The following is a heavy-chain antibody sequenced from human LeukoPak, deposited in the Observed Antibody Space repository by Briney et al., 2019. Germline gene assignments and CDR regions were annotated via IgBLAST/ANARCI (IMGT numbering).Heavy chain of an antibody. CDR2: IYHSGST. Sequence: SETLSLTCAVSGGSISSSNWWSWVRQPPGKGLGWIGEIYHSGSTNYNPSLKSRVTISVDKSKNQFSLKLSSVTAADTAVYYCARVSSGATTVDYWGQGTLVTVSS. V-gene: IGHV4-4*02. J-gene: IGHJ4*02. CDR3: ARVSSGATTVDY. CDR1: GGSISSSNW. D-gene: IGHD1-26*01.